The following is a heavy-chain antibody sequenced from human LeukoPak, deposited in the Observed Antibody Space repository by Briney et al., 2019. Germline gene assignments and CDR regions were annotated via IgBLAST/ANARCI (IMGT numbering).Heavy chain of an antibody. Sequence: GGSLRLSCAASGFTFSSYGMHWVRLAPGKGLEWVAVISYDGSNKYYADSVKGRFTISRDNSKNTLYLQMNSLRAEDTAVYYCAKTDIVGATFNYFDYWGQGTLVTVSS. CDR2: ISYDGSNK. V-gene: IGHV3-30*18. CDR1: GFTFSSYG. J-gene: IGHJ4*02. D-gene: IGHD1-26*01. CDR3: AKTDIVGATFNYFDY.